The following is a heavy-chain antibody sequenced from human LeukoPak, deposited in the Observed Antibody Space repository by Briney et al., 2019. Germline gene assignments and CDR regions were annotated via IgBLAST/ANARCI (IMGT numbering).Heavy chain of an antibody. D-gene: IGHD3-3*01. V-gene: IGHV4-31*03. CDR2: IYYSGST. CDR3: ARDGGSGYYTDYYYYRHV. CDR1: GGSNSSGGYY. Sequence: TLSLTCTVSGGSNSSGGYYWRWIRQHPGKGLEWIGYIYYSGSTYYNPSLKSRVTISVDTSKNPFSLKLSSVTAADTAVYYCARDGGSGYYTDYYYYRHVWGKGTTVTVS. J-gene: IGHJ6*03.